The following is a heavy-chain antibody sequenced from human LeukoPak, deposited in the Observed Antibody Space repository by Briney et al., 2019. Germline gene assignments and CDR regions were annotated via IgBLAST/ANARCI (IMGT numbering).Heavy chain of an antibody. CDR1: GYSISSGYY. V-gene: IGHV4-38-2*02. J-gene: IGHJ4*02. CDR3: ARDAGTVTTPFDY. CDR2: IYHTGST. D-gene: IGHD4-17*01. Sequence: SETLSLTCAVSGYSISSGYYWGWIWQPPGKGLEWLGSIYHTGSTYYNPSLKSRVTISVDTSKNQFSLNLSSVTAADTAVYYCARDAGTVTTPFDYWGQGTLVTVSS.